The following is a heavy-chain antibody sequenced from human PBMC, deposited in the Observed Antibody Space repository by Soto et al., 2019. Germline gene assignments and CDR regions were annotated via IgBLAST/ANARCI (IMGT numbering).Heavy chain of an antibody. D-gene: IGHD4-4*01. CDR3: ARKSNPGYHYYYGLDV. CDR2: INPNNGDT. J-gene: IGHJ6*02. Sequence: QVQLVQSGAEVNKPGASVKVSCKASGYPFTGYYLHWVRQAPGQGLEWMGNINPNNGDTNFAQNFQGRVTMTRDTYISTAYMELSRLTSDDTAVYYCARKSNPGYHYYYGLDVWGQGNTVTVSS. CDR1: GYPFTGYY. V-gene: IGHV1-2*02.